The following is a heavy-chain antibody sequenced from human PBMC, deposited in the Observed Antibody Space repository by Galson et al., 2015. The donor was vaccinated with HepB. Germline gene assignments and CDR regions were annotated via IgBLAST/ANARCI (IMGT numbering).Heavy chain of an antibody. CDR1: GFTFSTYW. CDR3: ARRGDVPIFGVALQPPGISNYYYYYMDV. CDR2: IQQDGSEK. Sequence: SLRLSCAASGFTFSTYWMNWVRQAPGKGLEWVANIQQDGSEKYYVDSVRGRFTISRDNAKNSLYLQVNSLRAEDTAVYYCARRGDVPIFGVALQPPGISNYYYYYMDVWGKGTTVTVSS. J-gene: IGHJ6*03. V-gene: IGHV3-7*01. D-gene: IGHD3-3*01.